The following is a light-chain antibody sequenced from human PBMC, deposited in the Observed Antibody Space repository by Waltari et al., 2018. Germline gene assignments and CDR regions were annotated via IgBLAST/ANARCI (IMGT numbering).Light chain of an antibody. CDR1: DIGSKS. Sequence: SYVLTQPPSVSVAPGKTASITCGGNDIGSKSVYWYQQKPGQAPVLVIYYDSDRPSGIPERFSGSNSGNTATLTISRVEAGDEADYYCQVWDSSSGHRVF. CDR2: YDS. J-gene: IGLJ1*01. V-gene: IGLV3-21*04. CDR3: QVWDSSSGHRV.